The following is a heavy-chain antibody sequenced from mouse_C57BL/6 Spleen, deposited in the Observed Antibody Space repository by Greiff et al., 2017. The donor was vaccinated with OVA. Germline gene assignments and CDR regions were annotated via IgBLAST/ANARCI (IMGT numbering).Heavy chain of an antibody. J-gene: IGHJ4*01. V-gene: IGHV1-15*01. D-gene: IGHD1-1*01. CDR2: IDPETGGT. Sequence: VQLQQSGAELVRPGASVTLSCKASGYTFTDYEMHWVKQTPVHGLEWIGAIDPETGGTAYNQKFKGKAILTADKSSSTAYMELRSLTSEDSAVYYCTRWVLRSPYAMDYWGQGTSVTVSS. CDR1: GYTFTDYE. CDR3: TRWVLRSPYAMDY.